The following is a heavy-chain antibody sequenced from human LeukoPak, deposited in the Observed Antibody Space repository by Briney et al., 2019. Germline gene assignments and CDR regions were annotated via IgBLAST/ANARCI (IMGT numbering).Heavy chain of an antibody. CDR3: ARVLHKRNYDSSDYYGS. V-gene: IGHV3-48*01. CDR2: ISSSSSTI. J-gene: IGHJ5*02. CDR1: GVTFSSYS. D-gene: IGHD3-22*01. Sequence: GGSLRLSCAASGVTFSSYSMNWVRQAPGKGLEWISYISSSSSTIYYADSVKGRFTISRDNAKNSLYLQLNSLRAEDTAVYYCARVLHKRNYDSSDYYGSWGQGTLVTVSS.